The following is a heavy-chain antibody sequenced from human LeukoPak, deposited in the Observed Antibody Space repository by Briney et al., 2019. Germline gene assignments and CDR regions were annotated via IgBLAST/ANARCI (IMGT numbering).Heavy chain of an antibody. CDR2: TTGSGAST. V-gene: IGHV3-23*01. CDR3: AKARYGTGTYSAFDI. D-gene: IGHD3-10*01. Sequence: PGGSLRLSCAASGLTFTNYAMTWVRQAPGKGPEWVSTTTGSGASTYYADSVKGRFTISRDISKNTLYLHMNSLRADDTALYYCAKARYGTGTYSAFDIWGQGTMVTVSS. J-gene: IGHJ3*02. CDR1: GLTFTNYA.